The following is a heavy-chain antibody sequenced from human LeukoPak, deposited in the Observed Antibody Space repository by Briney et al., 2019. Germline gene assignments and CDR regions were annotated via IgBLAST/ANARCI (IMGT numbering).Heavy chain of an antibody. V-gene: IGHV4-59*08. CDR1: GGSISNYY. CDR2: INYSGST. CDR3: ARQTGSGLFILP. J-gene: IGHJ4*02. D-gene: IGHD3/OR15-3a*01. Sequence: PSETLSLTCTVSGGSISNYYWSWIRQPPGKGLEWIAYINYSGSTNYNPSLKSRVTISVDTSKNQFSLRLTSVTAADTAVYYCARQTGSGLFILPGGQGTLVTVSS.